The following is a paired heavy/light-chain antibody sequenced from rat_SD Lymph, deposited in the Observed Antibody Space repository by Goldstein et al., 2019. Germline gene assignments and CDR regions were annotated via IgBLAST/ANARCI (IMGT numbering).Light chain of an antibody. CDR3: AQSTHAPYT. J-gene: IGKJ2-3*01. CDR1: QSLLHSNGYTY. CDR2: LVS. V-gene: IGKV2S25*01. Sequence: DVILTQTPPTLSATIGQSVSISCRSSQSLLHSNGYTYLNWLLQRPGQPPQLLLYLVSRLESGVPNRFSGSGSGTDFTLKISGVEAEDLGVYYCAQSTHAPYTFGAGTKLELK.
Heavy chain of an antibody. CDR2: MWYDGDT. CDR1: GFSLTSYS. V-gene: IGHV2-63*01. D-gene: IGHD1-4*01. J-gene: IGHJ2*01. Sequence: QVQLKESGPGLVQPSETLSLTCTVSGFSLTSYSVSWVRQPSGKGPEWMGRMWYDGDTAYNSALKSRLSISRDTSKNQVFLKMNSLQTDDTGTYYCTRGPGIPYYWGQGVMVTVSS. CDR3: TRGPGIPYY.